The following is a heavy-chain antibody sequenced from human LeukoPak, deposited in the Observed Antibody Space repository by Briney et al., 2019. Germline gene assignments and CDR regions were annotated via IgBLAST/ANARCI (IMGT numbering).Heavy chain of an antibody. CDR3: ARDRYSNYGSLLDY. J-gene: IGHJ4*02. D-gene: IGHD4-11*01. CDR2: IYTSGST. CDR1: GYSISSGSYY. V-gene: IGHV4-61*02. Sequence: SETLSLTCTVSGYSISSGSYYWSWIRQPAGKGLEWIGRIYTSGSTNYNPSLKSRVTISVDTSKNQFSLKLSSVTAADTAVYYCARDRYSNYGSLLDYWGQGTLVTVSS.